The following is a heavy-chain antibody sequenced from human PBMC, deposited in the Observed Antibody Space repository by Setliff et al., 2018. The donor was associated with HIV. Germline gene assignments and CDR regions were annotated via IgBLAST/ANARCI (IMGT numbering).Heavy chain of an antibody. Sequence: ASETLSLTCTVSDSGTYYWSWIRQPAGKGLEWIGRVSSRGDTNYNPSLKSRVTMSVDTSKNQFSLKLTSVTASDTAVHYCARAAAGNTGPFDLWGQGSPVTVSS. CDR2: VSSRGDT. CDR3: ARAAAGNTGPFDL. V-gene: IGHV4-4*07. CDR1: DSGTYY. D-gene: IGHD4-17*01. J-gene: IGHJ4*02.